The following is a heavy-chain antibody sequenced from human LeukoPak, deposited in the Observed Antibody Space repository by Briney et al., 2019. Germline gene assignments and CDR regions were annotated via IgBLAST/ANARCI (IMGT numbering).Heavy chain of an antibody. J-gene: IGHJ4*02. V-gene: IGHV4-59*01. Sequence: PSETLSLTCTVSGASISGWYWSWIRQPPGKGLEWIGYIYGSGYTNYNPSLKSRVTMSIDTSKNHFSLNLTSVTAADTATYYCARETSLAGFASGLGFNYWGQGILVTVSS. CDR2: IYGSGYT. D-gene: IGHD6-19*01. CDR3: ARETSLAGFASGLGFNY. CDR1: GASISGWY.